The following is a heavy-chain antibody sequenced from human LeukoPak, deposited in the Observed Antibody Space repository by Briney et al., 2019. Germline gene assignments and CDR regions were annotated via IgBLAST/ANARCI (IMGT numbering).Heavy chain of an antibody. D-gene: IGHD3-10*01. V-gene: IGHV4-39*07. Sequence: SETLSLTCTVSGGSISSSSYYWGWIRQPPGKGLEWIGSIYYSGSTYYNPSLKSRVTISVDTSKNQFSLKLSSVTAADTAVYYCARGRGRGVIRYYYGMDVWGQGTTVTVSS. J-gene: IGHJ6*02. CDR3: ARGRGRGVIRYYYGMDV. CDR2: IYYSGST. CDR1: GGSISSSSYY.